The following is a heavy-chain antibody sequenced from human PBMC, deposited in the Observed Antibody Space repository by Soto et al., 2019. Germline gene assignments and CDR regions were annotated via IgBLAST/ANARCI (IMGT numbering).Heavy chain of an antibody. J-gene: IGHJ4*02. Sequence: KTSETLSLTCTVSGGSISSGGYYWSWIRQHPGKGLEWIGYIYYSGSTYYNPSLKSRVTISVDTSKNQFSLKLSSVTAADTAVYYCARDSANCSSTSCPRYYFDYWGQGTLVPVSS. CDR2: IYYSGST. D-gene: IGHD2-2*01. CDR3: ARDSANCSSTSCPRYYFDY. V-gene: IGHV4-31*03. CDR1: GGSISSGGYY.